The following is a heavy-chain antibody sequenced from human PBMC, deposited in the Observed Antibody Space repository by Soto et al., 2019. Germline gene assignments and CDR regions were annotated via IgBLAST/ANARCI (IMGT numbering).Heavy chain of an antibody. D-gene: IGHD3-10*01. V-gene: IGHV3-9*01. CDR1: GFTFDDYA. CDR3: AKDQSAGSGSPPYYYGMDV. J-gene: IGHJ6*02. Sequence: EVQLVESGGGLVQPGRSLRLSCAASGFTFDDYAMHWVRQVPGKGLEWVSGISWNSAAIAYADSVEGRFTISRDNAKNSLYLQMTSLRIEDTALYYCAKDQSAGSGSPPYYYGMDVWGPGTAVTVSS. CDR2: ISWNSAAI.